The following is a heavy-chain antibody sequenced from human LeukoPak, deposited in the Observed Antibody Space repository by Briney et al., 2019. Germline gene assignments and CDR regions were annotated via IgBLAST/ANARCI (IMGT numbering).Heavy chain of an antibody. CDR2: VIPTSGGT. Sequence: ASVKVSCKASGYTFTDSYIHWVRQAPGKGLGWMGWVIPTSGGTKFAQKFQGRVTMTRDTSISTAYMGLSRLRSDDTAVYYCAILQWRSLPLSYLGQGTLVTGSS. CDR3: AILQWRSLPLSY. D-gene: IGHD5-24*01. CDR1: GYTFTDSY. V-gene: IGHV1-2*02. J-gene: IGHJ4*01.